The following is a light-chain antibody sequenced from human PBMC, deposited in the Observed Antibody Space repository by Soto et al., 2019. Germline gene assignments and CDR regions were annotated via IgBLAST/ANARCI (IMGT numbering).Light chain of an antibody. J-gene: IGLJ1*01. CDR3: CSYAGSPRYV. CDR2: DVS. V-gene: IGLV2-11*01. CDR1: SSDFGGYNY. Sequence: QSALTQPRSVSGSPGQSVTISCTGTSSDFGGYNYVSWYQQHPGKAPKVMIYDVSERPSGVPDRFSGSKSGNTASLTISGLQAEDEADYYCCSYAGSPRYVFGPGTKLTVL.